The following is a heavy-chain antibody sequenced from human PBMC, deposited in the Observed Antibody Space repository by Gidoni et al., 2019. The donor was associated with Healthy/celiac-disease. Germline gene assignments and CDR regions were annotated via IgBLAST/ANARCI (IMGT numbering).Heavy chain of an antibody. V-gene: IGHV3-30*18. CDR3: AKVLVVVPAVPYYYYGRDV. J-gene: IGHJ6*02. Sequence: QVQLVESGGGVVQPGRSLRLSCAASGFTFSRYGLHWVRQAPGKGLEWVAVISYDGSNKYYADSVKGRFTISRDNSKNTLYLQMNSLRAEDTAVYYCAKVLVVVPAVPYYYYGRDVWGQGTTVTVSS. CDR1: GFTFSRYG. CDR2: ISYDGSNK. D-gene: IGHD2-2*01.